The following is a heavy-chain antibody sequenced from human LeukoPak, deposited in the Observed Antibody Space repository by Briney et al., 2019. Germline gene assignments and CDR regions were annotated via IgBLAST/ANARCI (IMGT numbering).Heavy chain of an antibody. Sequence: GGALRLSCAASGFTFSSYWMSWVRQAPGKGLEWVANIKQDGSEKYYVDSVKGRFTISRDNAKNSLYLQMNSLRAEDTAVYYCARGVVVADSWFDPWGQGTLVTVSS. CDR1: GFTFSSYW. V-gene: IGHV3-7*01. CDR2: IKQDGSEK. D-gene: IGHD6-19*01. J-gene: IGHJ5*02. CDR3: ARGVVVADSWFDP.